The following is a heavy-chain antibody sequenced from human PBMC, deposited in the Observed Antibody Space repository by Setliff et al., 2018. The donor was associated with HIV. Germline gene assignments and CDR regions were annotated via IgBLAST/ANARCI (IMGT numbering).Heavy chain of an antibody. CDR2: IKTEAEGYAT. V-gene: IGHV3-73*01. J-gene: IGHJ4*02. CDR1: GFTFSGSP. CDR3: TKDHLSGWASDC. D-gene: IGHD6-19*01. Sequence: GESLKISCGASGFTFSGSPMHWVRQASGKGLEWVGRIKTEAEGYATAYAASVKGRFTISRDDSKNTAYLQMNSLRVEDTAMYYCTKDHLSGWASDCWGEGTLVTVSS.